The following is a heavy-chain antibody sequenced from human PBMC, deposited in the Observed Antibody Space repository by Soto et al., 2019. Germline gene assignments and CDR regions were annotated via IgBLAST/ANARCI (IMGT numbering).Heavy chain of an antibody. CDR2: ISGSGGST. CDR3: AKGGYYDYIWGSYRPNLYYMDV. D-gene: IGHD3-16*02. Sequence: GGSLRLSCAASGFTFSSYAMSWVRQAPGKGLEWVSAISGSGGSTYYADSVKGRFTISRDNSKNTLYLQMNSLRAEDTAVYYCAKGGYYDYIWGSYRPNLYYMDVWGKGTTVTVSS. V-gene: IGHV3-23*01. J-gene: IGHJ6*03. CDR1: GFTFSSYA.